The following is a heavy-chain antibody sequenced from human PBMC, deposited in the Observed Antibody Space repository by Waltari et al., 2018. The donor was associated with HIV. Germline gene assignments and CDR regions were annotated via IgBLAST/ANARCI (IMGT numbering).Heavy chain of an antibody. V-gene: IGHV4-39*01. CDR2: IYYTGRA. J-gene: IGHJ2*01. Sequence: QLQLQESGPGLVKPSETLSPPCAVPGGPVRSSSHFWGWIRQPPGKGLEWVGRIYYTGRAYYNPSLKSRVTISVDTSKNQFSLKVTSVTAADTAVYYCARHALRVGAAYWNFDLWGRGTLVTVSS. CDR3: ARHALRVGAAYWNFDL. D-gene: IGHD1-26*01. CDR1: GGPVRSSSHF.